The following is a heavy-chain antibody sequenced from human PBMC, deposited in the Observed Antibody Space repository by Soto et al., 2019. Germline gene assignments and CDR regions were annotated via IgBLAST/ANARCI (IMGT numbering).Heavy chain of an antibody. CDR1: GFTFSYYW. D-gene: IGHD2-21*02. CDR2: IHSDGSST. V-gene: IGHV3-74*01. Sequence: EVRLVESEGGLVQPGGSLSLSCAASGFTFSYYWMHWVRQAPGQGLLWVSRIHSDGSSTTYADSVKGRFTISRDNAKNTVSLQMNSLRVEDTGVYCCARGDRGAFDLWGQGTMVTVSS. CDR3: ARGDRGAFDL. J-gene: IGHJ3*01.